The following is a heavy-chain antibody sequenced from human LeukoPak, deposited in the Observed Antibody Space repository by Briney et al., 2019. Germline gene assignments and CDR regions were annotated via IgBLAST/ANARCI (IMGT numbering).Heavy chain of an antibody. V-gene: IGHV3-23*01. CDR3: AEASYDTYYFDY. Sequence: GGSLRLSCAASGFTFSTYAMSWVRQAPGKGLEWVSGISGSGGSTFYADSVKGRFTISRDNSKNTLYPQMNSLRVEDTAVYYCAEASYDTYYFDYWGQGTLVTVSS. J-gene: IGHJ4*02. CDR1: GFTFSTYA. CDR2: ISGSGGST. D-gene: IGHD3-22*01.